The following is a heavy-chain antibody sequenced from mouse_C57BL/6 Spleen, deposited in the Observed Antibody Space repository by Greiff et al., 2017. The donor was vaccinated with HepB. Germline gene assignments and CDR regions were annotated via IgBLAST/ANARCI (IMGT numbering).Heavy chain of an antibody. V-gene: IGHV5-17*01. D-gene: IGHD2-4*01. CDR3: ARQGLDGYFDV. CDR1: GFTFSDYG. J-gene: IGHJ1*03. CDR2: ISSGSSTI. Sequence: EVKLVESGGGLVKPGGSLKLSCAASGFTFSDYGMHWVRQAPEKGLEWVAYISSGSSTIYYADTVKGRFTISRDNAKNTMFLQMTSLRSEDTAMYYGARQGLDGYFDVWGTGTTVTVSS.